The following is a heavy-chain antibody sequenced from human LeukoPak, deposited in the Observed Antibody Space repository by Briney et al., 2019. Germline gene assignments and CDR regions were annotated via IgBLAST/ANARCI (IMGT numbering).Heavy chain of an antibody. D-gene: IGHD5-24*01. CDR1: GGSFSGYY. CDR3: SRGTDAYKCGNS. CDR2: IHYSGRI. V-gene: IGHV4-34*01. Sequence: SETLSLTCAVYGGSFSGYYWTWIRQAPGKGLEWIGEIHYSGRINYNPSLKSRVTISADTSNNHFSLKMNSVTAADTAVCYCSRGTDAYKCGNSWGQGTLVTVSS. J-gene: IGHJ4*02.